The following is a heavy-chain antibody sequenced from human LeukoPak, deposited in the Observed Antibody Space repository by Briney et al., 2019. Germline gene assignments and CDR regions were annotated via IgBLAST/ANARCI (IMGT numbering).Heavy chain of an antibody. D-gene: IGHD3-22*01. J-gene: IGHJ4*02. CDR1: GFTFSSYA. CDR3: VRDWGYDSSGYWQKYFDT. CDR2: INHDGSST. Sequence: GGSLRLSCAASGFTFSSYAMHWVRQAPGKGLVWVSRINHDGSSTNYADSVKGRFTISRDNAKNTVYLQMNSLRAEDTAVYYCVRDWGYDSSGYWQKYFDTWGQGTLVTVSS. V-gene: IGHV3-74*01.